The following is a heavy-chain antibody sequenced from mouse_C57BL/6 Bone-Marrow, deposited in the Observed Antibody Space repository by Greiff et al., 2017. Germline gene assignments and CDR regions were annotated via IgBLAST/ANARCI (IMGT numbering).Heavy chain of an antibody. CDR3: ARGGYGSSYPHYWYFDV. J-gene: IGHJ1*03. Sequence: QVQLQQPGAELVKPGASVKLSCKASGYTFTSSWMHWVKQRPGQGLEWIGMIHPNSGSTNYNEKFKSKATLTVDKSSSTAYMQLSSLTSEDSAVYYCARGGYGSSYPHYWYFDVWGTGTTVTVSS. CDR2: IHPNSGST. D-gene: IGHD1-1*01. CDR1: GYTFTSSW. V-gene: IGHV1-64*01.